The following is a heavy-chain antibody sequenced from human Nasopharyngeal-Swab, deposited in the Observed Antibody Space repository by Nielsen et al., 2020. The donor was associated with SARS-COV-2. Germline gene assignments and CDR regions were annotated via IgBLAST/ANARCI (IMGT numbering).Heavy chain of an antibody. CDR1: GFTFTNYE. Sequence: GGSLRLSCALPGFTFTNYEIHWVRQPPGKGLEWVSYIGISGSPKYYADSVKGRFTISRDNAKNSLSLQMNSLRAEDPAVYYCARDVQRGFDSWGQGTLVTVSS. V-gene: IGHV3-48*03. CDR2: IGISGSPK. CDR3: ARDVQRGFDS. J-gene: IGHJ4*02. D-gene: IGHD3-10*01.